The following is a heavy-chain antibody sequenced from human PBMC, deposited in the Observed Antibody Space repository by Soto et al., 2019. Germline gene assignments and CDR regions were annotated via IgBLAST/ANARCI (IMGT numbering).Heavy chain of an antibody. V-gene: IGHV4-31*03. Sequence: QVQLQESGPGLVKPSQTLSLTCTVSGGSISSGGYYWSWIRRHPGKGLEWIGYIYYSGSTYYNPSLKSRVTISVDTSKNQFSLKLSSVTAADTSVYYCARVCGGDCLHGMDVWGQGTTVTVSS. CDR2: IYYSGST. D-gene: IGHD2-21*02. CDR3: ARVCGGDCLHGMDV. J-gene: IGHJ6*02. CDR1: GGSISSGGYY.